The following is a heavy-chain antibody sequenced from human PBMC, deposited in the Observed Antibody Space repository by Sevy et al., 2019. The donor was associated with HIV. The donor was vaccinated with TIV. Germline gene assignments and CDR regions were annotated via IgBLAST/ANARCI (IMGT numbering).Heavy chain of an antibody. CDR1: GGSLSRYY. Sequence: SETLSLTCTVSGGSLSRYYWSWIRQPPGKGLEWIGYIYYSGSTNYNPSLKSRVTISVDTSKNQFSLKLSSVTAADTAVYYCARGIRVDEKNYFDYWGQGTLVTVSS. D-gene: IGHD2-21*01. CDR3: ARGIRVDEKNYFDY. J-gene: IGHJ4*02. CDR2: IYYSGST. V-gene: IGHV4-59*01.